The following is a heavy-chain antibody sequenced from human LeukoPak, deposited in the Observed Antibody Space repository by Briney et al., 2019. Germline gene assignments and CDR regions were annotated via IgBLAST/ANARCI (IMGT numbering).Heavy chain of an antibody. J-gene: IGHJ6*03. V-gene: IGHV5-51*01. CDR3: ARLAEDCSSTSCYSTYYHYYMDV. CDR1: GYTFTNYW. CDR2: IYPGDSDT. D-gene: IGHD2-2*01. Sequence: GESLKISCEGSGYTFTNYWIGWVRQMPGKGLEWMGIIYPGDSDTRYSPSFQGQVTISADKSISTAYLQWSSLKASDTAMYYCARLAEDCSSTSCYSTYYHYYMDVWGKGTTVTVSS.